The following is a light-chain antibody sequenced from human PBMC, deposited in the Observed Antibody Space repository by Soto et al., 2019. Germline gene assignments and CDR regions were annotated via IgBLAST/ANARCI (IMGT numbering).Light chain of an antibody. Sequence: EIVMPQSPATLSVSPGERATLSCSASQSVSSNLAWYQQKPGQAPRLLIYGAATRATGIPARFSGSGSGTEFTLTISSLQSEDFAVYYCQQYNNWPYTFGQGTKLELK. CDR1: QSVSSN. V-gene: IGKV3-15*01. J-gene: IGKJ2*01. CDR3: QQYNNWPYT. CDR2: GAA.